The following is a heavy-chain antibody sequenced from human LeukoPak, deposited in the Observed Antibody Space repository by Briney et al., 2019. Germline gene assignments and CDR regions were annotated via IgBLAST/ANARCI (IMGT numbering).Heavy chain of an antibody. D-gene: IGHD3-22*01. CDR1: GYTFTSYA. V-gene: IGHV1-18*01. J-gene: IGHJ4*02. CDR2: ISAYNGNT. CDR3: ARLSYYDSSGYYRYYFDY. Sequence: GASVKVSCKASGYTFTSYAISWVRQAPGQGLEWMGWISAYNGNTNYAQKLQGRVTMTTDTSTSTAYMELRSLRSEDTAVYYCARLSYYDSSGYYRYYFDYWGQGTLVTVSS.